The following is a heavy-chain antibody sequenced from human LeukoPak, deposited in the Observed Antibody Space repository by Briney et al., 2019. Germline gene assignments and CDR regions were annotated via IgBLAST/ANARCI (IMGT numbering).Heavy chain of an antibody. V-gene: IGHV1-18*01. CDR1: GYTFTSYG. Sequence: APVKVSCKASGYTFTSYGISWVRQAPGQGLEWMGWISAYNGNTNYAQKLQGRVTMTTDTSTSTAYMELRSLRSEDTAVYYCATNYKVRGGDAFDIWGQGTMVTVSS. CDR3: ATNYKVRGGDAFDI. D-gene: IGHD3-10*01. J-gene: IGHJ3*02. CDR2: ISAYNGNT.